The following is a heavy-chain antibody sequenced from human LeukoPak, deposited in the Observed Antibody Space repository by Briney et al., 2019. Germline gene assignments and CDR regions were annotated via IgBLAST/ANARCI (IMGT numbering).Heavy chain of an antibody. CDR2: IYSGGST. CDR1: GFTVGSNY. J-gene: IGHJ4*02. CDR3: AGNNYASGPFLVY. Sequence: PGGSLRLSCAASGFTVGSNYMNWVRQAPGKGFEWVASIYSGGSTDYADSVKGRFTISRDSTKNTVYLQMNSLRSDDTAVYYCAGNNYASGPFLVYWGQGTLVTVSS. D-gene: IGHD1-1*01. V-gene: IGHV3-53*05.